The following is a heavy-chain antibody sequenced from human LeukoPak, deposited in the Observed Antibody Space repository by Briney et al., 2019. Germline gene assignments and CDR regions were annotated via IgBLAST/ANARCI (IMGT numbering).Heavy chain of an antibody. CDR2: INPNSGGT. CDR1: GYTFTGYY. Sequence: ASVKVSCKASGYTFTGYYMHWVRQAPGQGLEWMGWINPNSGGTNYAQKFQGRVTMTRDMSTSTVYMELSSLRSEDTAVYYCARRDDGKHRGAQLDYWGQGTLVTVSS. J-gene: IGHJ4*02. D-gene: IGHD5-24*01. V-gene: IGHV1-2*02. CDR3: ARRDDGKHRGAQLDY.